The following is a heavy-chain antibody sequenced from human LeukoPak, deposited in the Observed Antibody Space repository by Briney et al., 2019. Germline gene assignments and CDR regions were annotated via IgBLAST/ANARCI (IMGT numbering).Heavy chain of an antibody. CDR3: ASGLDLWSGYDY. D-gene: IGHD3-3*01. CDR2: INAGNGNT. J-gene: IGHJ4*02. CDR1: GYTFTSYA. V-gene: IGHV1-3*01. Sequence: ASVKVSCKASGYTFTSYAMHWVRQAPGQRLEWVGWINAGNGNTKYSQKFQGRVTITRDTSASTAYMELSSLRSEDTAVYYCASGLDLWSGYDYWGQGTLVTVSS.